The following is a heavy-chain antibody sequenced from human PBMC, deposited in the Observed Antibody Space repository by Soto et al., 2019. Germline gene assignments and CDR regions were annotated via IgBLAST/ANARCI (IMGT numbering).Heavy chain of an antibody. CDR2: IYWDDDK. D-gene: IGHD1-20*01. J-gene: IGHJ5*02. CDR3: AHRQGVTGTTRPFWFDP. V-gene: IGHV2-5*02. CDR1: GFSLSTSGVG. Sequence: SGPTLVNPTQTLTLTFTFSGFSLSTSGVGVGWIRQPPGKALEWLALIYWDDDKRYSPSLKSRPTITKDTSKNQVVLTMTNMDPVDTATYYCAHRQGVTGTTRPFWFDPWGQGTLVTVSS.